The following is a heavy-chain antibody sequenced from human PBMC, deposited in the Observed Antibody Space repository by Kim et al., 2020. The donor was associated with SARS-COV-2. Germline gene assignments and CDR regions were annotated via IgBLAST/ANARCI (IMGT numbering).Heavy chain of an antibody. Sequence: ASVKVSCKASGYTFTSYYMHWVRQAPGQGLEWMGIINPSGGSTSYAQKFQGRVTMTRDTSTSTVYMELSSLRSEDTAVYYCARDFLGYSYALRMDVWGQGTTVTVSS. CDR2: INPSGGST. V-gene: IGHV1-46*01. CDR3: ARDFLGYSYALRMDV. CDR1: GYTFTSYY. D-gene: IGHD5-18*01. J-gene: IGHJ6*02.